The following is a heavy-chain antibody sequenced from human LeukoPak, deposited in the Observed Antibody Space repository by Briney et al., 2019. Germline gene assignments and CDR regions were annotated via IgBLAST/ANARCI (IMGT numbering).Heavy chain of an antibody. Sequence: GASVKVSCKASGYTFTSYYMHWVRQAPGQGLEWMGWIHPYSGGTNYAQKFQGRVTMTRDTSISTAYMDLSSLRSDDTAVYYCARDIDASSSLDYWGQGTLVTVSA. CDR3: ARDIDASSSLDY. V-gene: IGHV1-2*02. CDR1: GYTFTSYY. J-gene: IGHJ4*02. CDR2: IHPYSGGT. D-gene: IGHD6-6*01.